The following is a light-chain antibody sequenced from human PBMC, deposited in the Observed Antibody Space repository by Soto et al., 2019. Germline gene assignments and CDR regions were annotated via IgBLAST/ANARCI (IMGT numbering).Light chain of an antibody. CDR3: QQYNTHPIT. V-gene: IGKV1-5*03. Sequence: DIQMTQSPSTLSASVGDRVTITCRASQSISDWLAWYQQKPGKAPKLLIYKASGLESGVPSRFSGSGSGTEFTLTITSLQPDDFATYYCQQYNTHPITFGQGTRLEI. J-gene: IGKJ5*01. CDR1: QSISDW. CDR2: KAS.